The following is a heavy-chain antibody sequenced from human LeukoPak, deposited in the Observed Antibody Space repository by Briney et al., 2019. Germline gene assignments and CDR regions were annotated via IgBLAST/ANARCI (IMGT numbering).Heavy chain of an antibody. CDR3: ARPYCSSTACYVGGNWFDP. CDR1: GGSISSYY. D-gene: IGHD2-2*01. CDR2: IYYSGST. V-gene: IGHV4-59*08. J-gene: IGHJ5*02. Sequence: SETLSLTCTVSGGSISSYYWSWIRQPPGKGLEWIGYIYYSGSTNYNPSLKSRVTISVDTSKNQFSLKVSSVTAADTAVYFCARPYCSSTACYVGGNWFDPWGQGILVTVSS.